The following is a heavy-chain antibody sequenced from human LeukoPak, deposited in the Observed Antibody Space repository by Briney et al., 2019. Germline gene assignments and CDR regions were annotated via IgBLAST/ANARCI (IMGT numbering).Heavy chain of an antibody. V-gene: IGHV3-23*01. Sequence: GGSLRLSCAVSGFGFTNFWMSWVRQAPGRGLESFSAISGCVGSTYYADSVQGRFAISRDNSNNTLYPPLNCLSAQDTALYYFAKWFRGGNANYFDYWGQGTLVTVSS. CDR3: AKWFRGGNANYFDY. CDR1: GFGFTNFW. J-gene: IGHJ4*02. CDR2: ISGCVGST. D-gene: IGHD4-23*01.